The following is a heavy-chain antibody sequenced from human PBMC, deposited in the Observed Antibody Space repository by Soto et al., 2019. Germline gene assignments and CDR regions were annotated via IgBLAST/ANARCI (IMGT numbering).Heavy chain of an antibody. CDR1: GGSISNNF. J-gene: IGHJ5*02. CDR3: ARGPDNWSFFYDP. CDR2: IYYSGST. D-gene: IGHD1-20*01. Sequence: SETLSLTCSVSGGSISNNFWSWIRQPPGKALEWIGSIYYSGSTNYNPSPKTRVTILVDTSKNQFSLELNSVTAADTAVYFCARGPDNWSFFYDPWGQGTLVTVSS. V-gene: IGHV4-59*01.